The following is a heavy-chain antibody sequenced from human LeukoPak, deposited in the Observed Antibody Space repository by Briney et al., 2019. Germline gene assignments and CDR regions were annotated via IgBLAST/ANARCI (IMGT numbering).Heavy chain of an antibody. CDR1: GYTFTGYY. J-gene: IGHJ3*02. D-gene: IGHD3-9*01. Sequence: ASVKVSCKASGYTFTGYYMHWVRQAPGQGLEWMGWINPNRGCTNYAQKFQGRVTMTRDTSISTAYMELSRLRYDDTAVYYCARVSKPLTSPDGAFDIWGQGTMVTVSS. CDR2: INPNRGCT. CDR3: ARVSKPLTSPDGAFDI. V-gene: IGHV1-2*02.